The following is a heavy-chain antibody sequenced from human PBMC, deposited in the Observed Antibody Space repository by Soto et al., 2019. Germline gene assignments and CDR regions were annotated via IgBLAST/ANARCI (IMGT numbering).Heavy chain of an antibody. D-gene: IGHD3-10*01. Sequence: ASVKVSCKASGYTFTSYAMHWVRQAPGQRLEWMGWINAGNGNTKYSQKFQGRFTITRDTSASTAYKELSSLRAEDKAVYYCARDAWVRRWARPGTPRYYYGMDVWGAGTTVTVSS. CDR2: INAGNGNT. CDR1: GYTFTSYA. CDR3: ARDAWVRRWARPGTPRYYYGMDV. V-gene: IGHV1-3*01. J-gene: IGHJ6*04.